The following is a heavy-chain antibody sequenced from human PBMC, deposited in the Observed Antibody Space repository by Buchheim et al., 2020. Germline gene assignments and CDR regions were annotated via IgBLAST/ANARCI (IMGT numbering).Heavy chain of an antibody. CDR2: IYSSGST. CDR3: ARAHYYDVTGYYSYDFDY. D-gene: IGHD3-22*01. J-gene: IGHJ4*02. Sequence: QVQLQESGPGLVKPSETLSVTCTVSGGSVTSGNFYWSWIRQPPGKGLEWIGYIYSSGSTNYHPSLKSRVSISVATSKNQFSLKLNSVTAADSAVYYCARAHYYDVTGYYSYDFDYWGQGT. CDR1: GGSVTSGNFY. V-gene: IGHV4-61*01.